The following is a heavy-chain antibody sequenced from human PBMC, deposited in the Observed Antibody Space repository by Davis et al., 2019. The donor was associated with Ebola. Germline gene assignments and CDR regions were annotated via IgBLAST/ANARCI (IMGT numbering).Heavy chain of an antibody. CDR1: GFSLDSHGVA. D-gene: IGHD3-3*01. J-gene: IGHJ4*02. CDR2: IYWDDDK. Sequence: SGPTLVKPTQTLTLTCTFSGFSLDSHGVAVGWIRQPPGKALEWLALIYWDDDKRYSPSLRTRLTITKDTSRDQVVLTLTDMDSVDTATYYCARSRYTNYDSHFEFWGQGTLVTVSS. CDR3: ARSRYTNYDSHFEF. V-gene: IGHV2-5*02.